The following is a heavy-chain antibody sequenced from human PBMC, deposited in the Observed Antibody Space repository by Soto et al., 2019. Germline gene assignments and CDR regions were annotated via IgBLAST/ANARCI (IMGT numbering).Heavy chain of an antibody. V-gene: IGHV5-51*01. D-gene: IGHD3-3*01. J-gene: IGHJ6*02. CDR1: GYSFTSYW. CDR3: ARTPPPDLWSGYAYYYYGMDV. CDR2: IYPGDSDT. Sequence: GESLKISCKGSGYSFTSYWIGWVRQMPGKGLEWMGIIYPGDSDTRYSPSFQGQVTISADKSISTAYLQWSSLKASDTAMYYCARTPPPDLWSGYAYYYYGMDVWGQGTTVTVSS.